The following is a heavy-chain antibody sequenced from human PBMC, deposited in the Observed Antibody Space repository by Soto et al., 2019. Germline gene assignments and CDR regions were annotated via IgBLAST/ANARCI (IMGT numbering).Heavy chain of an antibody. CDR3: ARGAGRDGSGSYVFDY. CDR2: IIPIFGTA. J-gene: IGHJ4*02. V-gene: IGHV1-69*13. CDR1: GGTFSSYA. Sequence: GASVKVSCKASGGTFSSYAISWVRQAPGQGLEWMGGIIPIFGTANYAQKFQGRVTITADESTSTAYMELSGLRSEDTAVYYCARGAGRDGSGSYVFDYWGQGTLVTVSS. D-gene: IGHD3-10*01.